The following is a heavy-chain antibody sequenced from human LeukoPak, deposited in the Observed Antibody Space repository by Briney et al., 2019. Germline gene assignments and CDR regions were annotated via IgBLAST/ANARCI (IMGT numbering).Heavy chain of an antibody. CDR3: ATVREALGAAGTWFDP. J-gene: IGHJ5*02. D-gene: IGHD6-13*01. Sequence: SETLSLTCSVSGGSIRSNFWTWIRRPPGKGLEWIGSIHHSGGANYNPSLKSRVTMSVDTSNNQLSLKVSSVSAADTAIYYCATVREALGAAGTWFDPWGHGTLVTVSS. CDR2: IHHSGGA. V-gene: IGHV4-59*01. CDR1: GGSIRSNF.